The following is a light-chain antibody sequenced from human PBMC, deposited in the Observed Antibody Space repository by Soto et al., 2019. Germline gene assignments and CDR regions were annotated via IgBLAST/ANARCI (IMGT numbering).Light chain of an antibody. Sequence: EIVLTQSPGTLSLSPGERATLSCRASQSVSSSYLAWYQQKPGQAPRLLIYGASTRATGIPVRFSGSGSGTDFTLTISSLQAEDVAVYYCQQYYSSLWTLGQGTKVDI. V-gene: IGKV3-20*01. CDR3: QQYYSSLWT. J-gene: IGKJ1*01. CDR1: QSVSSSY. CDR2: GAS.